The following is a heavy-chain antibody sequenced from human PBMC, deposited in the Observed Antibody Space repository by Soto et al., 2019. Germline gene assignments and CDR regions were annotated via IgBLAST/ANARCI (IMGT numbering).Heavy chain of an antibody. CDR2: ISTI. CDR1: GFTFSSYS. Sequence: EVQLVESGGGLVKPGGSLRLSCAASGFTFSSYSMNWVRQAPGKGLEWVSSISTIYYADSVKGRFTISRDNAKNSLYLQMNGLRAEDTAVYYWARDGGSYYFYYWGQGTLVTVSS. J-gene: IGHJ4*02. D-gene: IGHD1-26*01. CDR3: ARDGGSYYFYY. V-gene: IGHV3-21*01.